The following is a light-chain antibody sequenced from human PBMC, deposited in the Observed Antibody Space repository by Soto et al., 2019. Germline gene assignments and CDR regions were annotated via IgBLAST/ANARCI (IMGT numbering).Light chain of an antibody. J-gene: IGKJ1*01. V-gene: IGKV3-20*01. Sequence: EIVLTQSPGTLSLSPGERATLSCRASQSVSRNNLAWYQQKPGQAPRLLIYNASSRTGGTPDRFIGSGTGTDFTLTISGLEPEDFAVYYCQQYGGSPGTFGQGTKVEIK. CDR3: QQYGGSPGT. CDR1: QSVSRNN. CDR2: NAS.